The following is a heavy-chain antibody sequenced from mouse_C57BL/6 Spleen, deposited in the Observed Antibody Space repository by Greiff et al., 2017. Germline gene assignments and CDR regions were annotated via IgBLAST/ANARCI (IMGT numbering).Heavy chain of an antibody. Sequence: QVQLQQPGAELVMPGASVKLSCKASGYTFTSYWMHWVKQRPGQGLEWIGEIDPSDSYTNYNQKFKGKSTLTVDKSSSTAYMQLSSLASEDSAIDYCARSNYGSSDDAWFAYWGQGTLVTVSA. CDR1: GYTFTSYW. V-gene: IGHV1-69*01. J-gene: IGHJ3*01. CDR2: IDPSDSYT. CDR3: ARSNYGSSDDAWFAY. D-gene: IGHD1-1*01.